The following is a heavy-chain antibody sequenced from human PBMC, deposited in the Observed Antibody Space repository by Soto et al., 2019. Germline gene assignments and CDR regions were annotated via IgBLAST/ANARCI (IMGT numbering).Heavy chain of an antibody. CDR3: ATEIGDYSFEY. J-gene: IGHJ4*02. Sequence: QVQLVESGGGVVQPGGSLRLSCVASGFTFSSYGMHWVRQAPGKGLEWVAIIWFDGSNINYVDSVKGRFTISRDNSQNTLYLQMNSLRVEDTAVYYCATEIGDYSFEYWGQGTLVTVSS. D-gene: IGHD2-21*02. CDR1: GFTFSSYG. CDR2: IWFDGSNI. V-gene: IGHV3-33*01.